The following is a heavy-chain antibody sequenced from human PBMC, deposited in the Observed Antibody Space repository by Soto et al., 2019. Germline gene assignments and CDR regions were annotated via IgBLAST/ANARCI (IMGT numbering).Heavy chain of an antibody. CDR1: GFTFSSYG. D-gene: IGHD3-3*01. Sequence: GGSLRLSCAASGFTFSSYGMHWVRQAPGKGLEWVAVIWYDGSNKYYADSVKGRFTNSRVNSKDTLYLQMNRRRAEDTAGYYCARGREDYDCWSGYYNGSVPEETYYGMDVWGQGTTVTVSS. J-gene: IGHJ6*02. CDR3: ARGREDYDCWSGYYNGSVPEETYYGMDV. CDR2: IWYDGSNK. V-gene: IGHV3-33*01.